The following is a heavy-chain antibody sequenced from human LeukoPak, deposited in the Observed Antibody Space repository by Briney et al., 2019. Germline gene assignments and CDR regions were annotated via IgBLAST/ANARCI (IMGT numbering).Heavy chain of an antibody. V-gene: IGHV4-34*01. J-gene: IGHJ4*02. CDR2: INRSGST. CDR1: GGSFSGYY. CDR3: ARPVQCTGSVCRDY. D-gene: IGHD2-8*02. Sequence: SETLSLTCAVYGGSFSGYYWSWIRQPPGKGLEWIGEINRSGSTYYNPSLKSRVTISVDTSKNQFSLKLSSVTAADTAVYYCARPVQCTGSVCRDYWGQGTLVTVSS.